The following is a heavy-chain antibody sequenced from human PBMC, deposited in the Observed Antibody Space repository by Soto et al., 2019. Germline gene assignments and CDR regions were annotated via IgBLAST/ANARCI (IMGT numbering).Heavy chain of an antibody. J-gene: IGHJ6*02. D-gene: IGHD3-3*01. CDR3: AADQVPYYDFWSGFVRYYYGMDV. V-gene: IGHV1-58*01. CDR2: TVVGSGNT. CDR1: GFTFTSSA. Sequence: GASVKVSCKASGFTFTSSAVQWVRQARGQRLEWIGWTVVGSGNTNYAQKFQERVTITRDMSTSTAYMELSSLRSEDTAVYYCAADQVPYYDFWSGFVRYYYGMDVWGQGTTVTVSS.